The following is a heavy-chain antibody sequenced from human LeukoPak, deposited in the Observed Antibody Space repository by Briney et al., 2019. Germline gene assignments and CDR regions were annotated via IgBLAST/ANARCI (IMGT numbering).Heavy chain of an antibody. CDR1: GGSISSYY. CDR3: ASYPVSGSCYDY. J-gene: IGHJ4*02. CDR2: IYYSGST. Sequence: SETLSLTCTVSGGSISSYYWSWMRQPPGKGLEWIGYIYYSGSTNYNPSLKSRVTISVDTSKNQFSLKLSSVTAADTAVYYCASYPVSGSCYDYWGQGTLVTVSS. D-gene: IGHD1-26*01. V-gene: IGHV4-59*08.